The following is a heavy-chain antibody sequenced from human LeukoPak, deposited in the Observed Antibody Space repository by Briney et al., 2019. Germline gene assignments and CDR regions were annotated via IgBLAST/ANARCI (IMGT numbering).Heavy chain of an antibody. J-gene: IGHJ5*02. D-gene: IGHD3-10*01. CDR1: GYTFTSYG. V-gene: IGHV1-69*13. Sequence: ASVKVSCKASGYTFTSYGISWVRQAPGQGLEWMGGIIPIFGTANYAQKFQGRVTITADESTSTAYMELSSLRSEDTAVYYCARIYYGSGTRDLFDPWGQGTLVTVSS. CDR3: ARIYYGSGTRDLFDP. CDR2: IIPIFGTA.